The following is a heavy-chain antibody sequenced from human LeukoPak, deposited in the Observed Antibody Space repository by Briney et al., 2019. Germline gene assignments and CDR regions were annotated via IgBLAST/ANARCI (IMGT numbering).Heavy chain of an antibody. V-gene: IGHV4-59*01. CDR1: GGSISSYY. CDR3: ARGGETYYYDSSGYYYDY. Sequence: PSETLSLTXTVSGGSISSYYWSWIRQPPGKGLEWIGYIYYSGSTNYNPSLKSRVTISVDTSKNQFSLKLSSVTAADTAVYYCARGGETYYYDSSGYYYDYWGQGTLVTVSS. D-gene: IGHD3-22*01. CDR2: IYYSGST. J-gene: IGHJ4*02.